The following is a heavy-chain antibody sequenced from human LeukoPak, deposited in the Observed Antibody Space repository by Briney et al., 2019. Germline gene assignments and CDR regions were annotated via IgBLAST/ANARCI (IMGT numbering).Heavy chain of an antibody. D-gene: IGHD3-10*01. CDR1: GYTFTSYY. CDR2: INPSGGST. CDR3: ARLMVRGVSPCGMDV. V-gene: IGHV1-46*01. J-gene: IGHJ6*02. Sequence: ASVKVSCKASGYTFTSYYMHWVRQAPGQGLEWMGIINPSGGSTIYAQKFQGRVTMTRDTSTSTVYMELSSLRSEDTAVYYCARLMVRGVSPCGMDVWGQGTTVTVSS.